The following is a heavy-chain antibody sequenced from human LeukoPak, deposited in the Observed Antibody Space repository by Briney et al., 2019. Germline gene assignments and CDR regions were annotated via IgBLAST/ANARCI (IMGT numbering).Heavy chain of an antibody. D-gene: IGHD2-15*01. V-gene: IGHV3-23*01. Sequence: GGSLRLSCAASGFTVSTNYMSWVRQAPGKGLEWVSAISGSGGSTYYADSVKGRFTISRDNSKNTLYLQMNSLRAEDTAVYYCAKGPNDIVVVVAANYYFDYWGQGTLVTVSS. CDR1: GFTVSTNY. J-gene: IGHJ4*02. CDR2: ISGSGGST. CDR3: AKGPNDIVVVVAANYYFDY.